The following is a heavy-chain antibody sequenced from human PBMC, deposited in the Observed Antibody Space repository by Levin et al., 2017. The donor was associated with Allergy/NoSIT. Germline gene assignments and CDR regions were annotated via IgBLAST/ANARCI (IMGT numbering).Heavy chain of an antibody. Sequence: SQTLSLTCTVSGDSISRGSYYWTWIRQLPGTGLEWIGFIPHSGSASYNPSLRSRLTLSLDTSKNQFSLKLASVTVADTAVYYCARDECAWFGECYGPDVWGQGTTVIVSS. CDR3: ARDECAWFGECYGPDV. D-gene: IGHD3-10*01. V-gene: IGHV4-31*03. CDR2: IPHSGSA. CDR1: GDSISRGSYY. J-gene: IGHJ6*02.